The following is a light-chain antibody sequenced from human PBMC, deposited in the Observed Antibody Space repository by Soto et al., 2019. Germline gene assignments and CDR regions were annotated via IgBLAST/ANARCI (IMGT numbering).Light chain of an antibody. CDR1: QSVSSY. J-gene: IGKJ5*01. CDR2: DAS. V-gene: IGKV3-11*01. CDR3: QQRSNWPSIT. Sequence: EIVLTQSPATLSLSPGERATPSSRASQSVSSYLAWYQQKPGQAPRLLIYDASNRATGIPARFSGSGSGTDFTLTINSLEPEDFAVYYCQQRSNWPSITFGQGTRVEIK.